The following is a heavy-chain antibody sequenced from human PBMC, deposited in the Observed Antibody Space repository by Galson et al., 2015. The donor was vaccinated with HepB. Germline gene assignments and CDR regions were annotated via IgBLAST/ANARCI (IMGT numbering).Heavy chain of an antibody. CDR1: GFSFGTYG. Sequence: SLRLSCAASGFSFGTYGMNWVRQAPGKGLEWLAVISHDGNQKYYADSVKARFTISRDNSKNTLYLQMHSLTTEDTALYYCAKDDTDGFDVWGQGTLVSVSS. CDR3: AKDDTDGFDV. J-gene: IGHJ3*01. CDR2: ISHDGNQK. V-gene: IGHV3-30*18. D-gene: IGHD3-22*01.